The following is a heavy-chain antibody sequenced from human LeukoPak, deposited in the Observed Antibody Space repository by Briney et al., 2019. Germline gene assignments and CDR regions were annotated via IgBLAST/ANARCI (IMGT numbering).Heavy chain of an antibody. CDR3: ARPADTAMDTLFDY. CDR1: GYSFTSYW. J-gene: IGHJ4*02. D-gene: IGHD5-18*01. Sequence: GESLKISCQGSGYSFTSYWISWVRQMPGKGLEWMGRIDPSDSYTNYSPSFQGHVTISADKSISTAYLQWSSLKASDTAMYYCARPADTAMDTLFDYWGQGTLVTVSS. CDR2: IDPSDSYT. V-gene: IGHV5-10-1*01.